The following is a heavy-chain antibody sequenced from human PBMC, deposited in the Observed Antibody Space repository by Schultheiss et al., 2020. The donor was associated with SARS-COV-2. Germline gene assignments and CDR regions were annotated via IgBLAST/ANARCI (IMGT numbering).Heavy chain of an antibody. Sequence: SETLSLTCTVSGGSISSYYWSWIRQHPGKGLEWIGYIYYSGSTNYNPSLKSRVTMSVDTSKNQFSLKLSSVTAADTAVYYCATVTNLGVDPWGQGTLVTVSS. CDR1: GGSISSYY. CDR3: ATVTNLGVDP. J-gene: IGHJ5*02. D-gene: IGHD3-3*01. V-gene: IGHV4-59*08. CDR2: IYYSGST.